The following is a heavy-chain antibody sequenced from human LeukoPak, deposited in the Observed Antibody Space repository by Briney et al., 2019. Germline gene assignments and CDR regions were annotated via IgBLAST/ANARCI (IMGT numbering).Heavy chain of an antibody. CDR3: KGEKMWLARQPNY. Sequence: GGSLRLSCAASGFTFSNYWMHWVRQVPGKGLVWVSRINDDGRATFYADSVKGRFTISRDNAKNSLYLQMNGLRAEDTALYCVKGEKMWLARQPNYWGQGTLVTVSS. V-gene: IGHV3-74*01. D-gene: IGHD6-19*01. J-gene: IGHJ4*02. CDR2: INDDGRAT. CDR1: GFTFSNYW.